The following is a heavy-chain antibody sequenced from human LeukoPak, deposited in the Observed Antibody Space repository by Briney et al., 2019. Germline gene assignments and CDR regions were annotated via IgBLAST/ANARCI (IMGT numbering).Heavy chain of an antibody. CDR1: GGSINNGGYY. V-gene: IGHV4-30-4*01. CDR3: ARDLYYYYYMDV. Sequence: SETLSLTCTVSGGSINNGGYYWSWIRQHPGKGLEWIGYIYYSGSSYYNPSLRSRLTISVDTSKNQFSLKLSSVTAADTAVYYCARDLYYYYYMDVWGKGTTVTVSS. CDR2: IYYSGSS. J-gene: IGHJ6*03.